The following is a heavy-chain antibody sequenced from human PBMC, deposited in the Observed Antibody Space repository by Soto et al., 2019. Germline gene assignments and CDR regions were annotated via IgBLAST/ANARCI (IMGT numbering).Heavy chain of an antibody. CDR2: IYYSGST. Sequence: SETLSLTCTVSGGSISSGGYYWSWIRQHPGKGLEWIGYIYYSGSTYYNPSLKSRVTISVDTSKNQFSLKLSSVTAADTAVYYCARHLENYYDSSGYYYGYNWFDPWGQGTLVTVSS. D-gene: IGHD3-22*01. CDR3: ARHLENYYDSSGYYYGYNWFDP. V-gene: IGHV4-39*01. CDR1: GGSISSGGYY. J-gene: IGHJ5*02.